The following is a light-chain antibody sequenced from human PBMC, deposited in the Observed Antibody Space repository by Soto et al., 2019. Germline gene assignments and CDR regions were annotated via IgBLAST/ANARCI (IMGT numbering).Light chain of an antibody. V-gene: IGKV3-15*01. CDR2: GAS. CDR1: QSVSSN. Sequence: EIVMTHSPATLSVSPGERATLSCRASQSVSSNLAWYQQKPGQAPRLLIYGASTRATGIPARFSGSGSGTEFTLTISSLQSEDFAVYYCQQYNNYGTFGQGTKVDIK. J-gene: IGKJ1*01. CDR3: QQYNNYGT.